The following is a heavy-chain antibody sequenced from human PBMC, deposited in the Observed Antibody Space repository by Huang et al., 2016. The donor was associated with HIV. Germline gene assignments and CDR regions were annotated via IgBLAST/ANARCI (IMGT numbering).Heavy chain of an antibody. J-gene: IGHJ4*02. CDR3: AKFGSSGYLPRYSFDY. CDR1: GFTFSSYG. Sequence: QVQLVESGGGVVQPGGSLRLSCAASGFTFSSYGMHWVRQAPGKGLGWVACIHYDGSNRYYADSVKGRFTISRDNSKNTLYLQMNSLRAEDMAVYFCAKFGSSGYLPRYSFDYWGQGTLVTVSS. CDR2: IHYDGSNR. D-gene: IGHD3-22*01. V-gene: IGHV3-30*02.